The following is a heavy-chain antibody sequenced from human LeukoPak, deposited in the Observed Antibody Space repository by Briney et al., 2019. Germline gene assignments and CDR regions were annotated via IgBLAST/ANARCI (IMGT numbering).Heavy chain of an antibody. V-gene: IGHV4-59*12. CDR2: IYYSGST. CDR3: AREGPGAFDI. J-gene: IGHJ3*02. CDR1: GGSISGYY. Sequence: SETLSLTCTVSGGSISGYYWSWIRQPPGKGLEWIGYIYYSGSTNYNPSLKSRVTISVDTSKNQFSLKLSSVTAADTAVYYCAREGPGAFDIWGQGTMVTVSS.